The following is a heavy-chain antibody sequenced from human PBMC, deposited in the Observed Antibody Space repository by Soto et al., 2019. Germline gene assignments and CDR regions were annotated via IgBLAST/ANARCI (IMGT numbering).Heavy chain of an antibody. CDR2: TWYDGSNE. CDR3: ARAPHSYGPYYYHYMDV. D-gene: IGHD3-10*01. CDR1: GFTFSIYG. J-gene: IGHJ6*03. V-gene: IGHV3-33*01. Sequence: GGSLRLSCAASGFTFSIYGMHWVRQAPGKGLEWVAVTWYDGSNEYYADSVKGRFTISRDNSKNMLYLQMNSLRAEDTAVYYCARAPHSYGPYYYHYMDVWGKGTTVTVSS.